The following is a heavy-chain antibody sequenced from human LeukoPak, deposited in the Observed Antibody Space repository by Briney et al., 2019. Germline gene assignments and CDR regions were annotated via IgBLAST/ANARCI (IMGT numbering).Heavy chain of an antibody. Sequence: SDTLSLTCTVSGDSMGNDYWSLLRQSAGQALEWIGRISTSGNTDYNPSLRSRVTMSMDTSRNQFSLTLTSMTAADTAVYYCARNELRSYGLVHYWGQGTLVTVSS. CDR2: ISTSGNT. V-gene: IGHV4-4*07. J-gene: IGHJ4*02. D-gene: IGHD1-26*01. CDR3: ARNELRSYGLVHY. CDR1: GDSMGNDY.